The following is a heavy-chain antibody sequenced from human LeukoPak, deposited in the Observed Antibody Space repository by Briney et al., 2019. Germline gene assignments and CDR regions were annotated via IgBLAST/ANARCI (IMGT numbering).Heavy chain of an antibody. CDR1: GFTFSSYW. CDR2: IKQDGSEK. D-gene: IGHD3-10*01. Sequence: GGSLRLSCAASGFTFSSYWMSWVRQAPGKGLEWVANIKQDGSEKYYVDSVKGRFTISRDNAKNSLYLQMNSLRAEDTAVYYCARDSIIATYYFDYWGQGTLVTVSS. CDR3: ARDSIIATYYFDY. V-gene: IGHV3-7*01. J-gene: IGHJ4*02.